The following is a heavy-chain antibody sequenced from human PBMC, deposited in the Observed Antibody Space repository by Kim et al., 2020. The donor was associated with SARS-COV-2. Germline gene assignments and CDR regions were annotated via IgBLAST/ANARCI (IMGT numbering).Heavy chain of an antibody. J-gene: IGHJ5*02. CDR3: AKDGVLLWFGELFRFDP. Sequence: VKGRFTSSRDNSKNTLYLQMNSLRAGDTAVYYCAKDGVLLWFGELFRFDPWGQGTLVTVSS. V-gene: IGHV3-30*02. D-gene: IGHD3-10*01.